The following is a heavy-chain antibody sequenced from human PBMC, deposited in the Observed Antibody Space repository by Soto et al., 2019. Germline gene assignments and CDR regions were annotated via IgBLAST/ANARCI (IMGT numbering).Heavy chain of an antibody. CDR2: IYYSGST. CDR1: GGSISSYY. V-gene: IGHV4-59*01. D-gene: IGHD3-3*01. CDR3: ARAGTTDFWSGYTTEFDY. J-gene: IGHJ4*02. Sequence: SETLSLTCTVSGGSISSYYWSWIRQPPGKGLEWIGYIYYSGSTNYNPSLKSRVTISVDTSKNQFSLKLSSVTAADTAVYYCARAGTTDFWSGYTTEFDYWGQGTLVTVSS.